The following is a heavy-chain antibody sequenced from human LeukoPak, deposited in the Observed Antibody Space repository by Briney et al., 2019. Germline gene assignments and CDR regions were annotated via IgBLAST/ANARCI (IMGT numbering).Heavy chain of an antibody. D-gene: IGHD1-26*01. V-gene: IGHV3-53*01. J-gene: IGHJ6*03. CDR2: IYRDGRS. CDR1: GFSAPRQY. Sequence: GGSLRLSCAASGFSAPRQYLHWVRQAPGKGLEWVSFIYRDGRSYPADSVEGRFSISRDDSKNTVFLQMNNLRVEDTAVYYCAREPAIVRLIDYYYYFDVWGKGTSVTVSS. CDR3: AREPAIVRLIDYYYYFDV.